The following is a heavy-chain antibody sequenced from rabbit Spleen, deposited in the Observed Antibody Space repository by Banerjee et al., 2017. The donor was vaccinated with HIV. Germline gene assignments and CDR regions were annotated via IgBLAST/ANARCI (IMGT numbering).Heavy chain of an antibody. CDR3: ARNTGSSFSSYGMDL. CDR1: GFSFSSRYY. Sequence: QSLEESGGGLVQPEGSLTLTCTASGFSFSSRYYMCWVRQAPGKGLEWIACIGPGSGITYYANWAKGRFTCSKTSSTTVTLQMTSLTVADTATYFCARNTGSSFSSYGMDLWGPGTLVTVS. V-gene: IGHV1S40*01. J-gene: IGHJ6*01. D-gene: IGHD8-1*01. CDR2: IGPGSGIT.